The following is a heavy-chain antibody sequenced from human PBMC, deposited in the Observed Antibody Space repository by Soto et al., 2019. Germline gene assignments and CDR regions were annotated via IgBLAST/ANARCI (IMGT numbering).Heavy chain of an antibody. D-gene: IGHD3-3*01. Sequence: QVQLVESGGGVVQPGRSLRLSCAASGFTFSSYGMHWVRQAPGKGLEWVAVISYDGSNKYYADSVKGRFTISRDNSKNTLYLQMNSLRAEDTAVYYCAKGYDFWSGLQYGMDVWGQGTTVTVSS. J-gene: IGHJ6*02. V-gene: IGHV3-30*18. CDR2: ISYDGSNK. CDR1: GFTFSSYG. CDR3: AKGYDFWSGLQYGMDV.